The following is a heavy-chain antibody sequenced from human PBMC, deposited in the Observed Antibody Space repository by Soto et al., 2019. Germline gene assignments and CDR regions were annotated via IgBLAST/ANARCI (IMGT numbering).Heavy chain of an antibody. J-gene: IGHJ6*02. CDR1: GGSVSSGSYY. CDR3: ARDQGCSGGSCYAGLTNYYGMDV. V-gene: IGHV4-61*01. D-gene: IGHD2-15*01. Sequence: SETLSVTCTVSGGSVSSGSYYWSWIQQPPGKGLEWIGYIYYSGSTNYNPSLKSRVTISVDTSKNQFSLKLSSVTAADTAVYYCARDQGCSGGSCYAGLTNYYGMDVWGQGTTVTVSS. CDR2: IYYSGST.